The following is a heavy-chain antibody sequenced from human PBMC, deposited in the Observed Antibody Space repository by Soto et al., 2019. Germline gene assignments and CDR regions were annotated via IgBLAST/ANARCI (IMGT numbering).Heavy chain of an antibody. V-gene: IGHV3-21*01. Sequence: GGCLRLSCAASGFTFRSFTMNWVRQAPGKGLEWVSTISSNSAYIYYTDALRGRFTISRNNAKNSLHLQMNSLRAEDTAVYYCTRDASRDSSARGWFDPWGPGTLVTVS. J-gene: IGHJ5*02. CDR3: TRDASRDSSARGWFDP. D-gene: IGHD6-13*01. CDR2: ISSNSAYI. CDR1: GFTFRSFT.